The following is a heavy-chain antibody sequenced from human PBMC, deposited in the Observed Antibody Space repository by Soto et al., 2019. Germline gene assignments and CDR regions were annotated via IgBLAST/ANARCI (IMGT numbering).Heavy chain of an antibody. D-gene: IGHD3-3*01. CDR1: GFVFSSYG. CDR2: ISSSSGDI. Sequence: EGQLVESGGDWVQPGGSLRLSCAASGFVFSSYGMNWVRQAPGKGLEWVSYISSSSGDIFYSDSVKGRFTVTRDNAMDSLFLQMNDLRDEDTAVYYCASLDGKIPSSDDFDYWGQGILVTVS. CDR3: ASLDGKIPSSDDFDY. V-gene: IGHV3-48*02. J-gene: IGHJ4*02.